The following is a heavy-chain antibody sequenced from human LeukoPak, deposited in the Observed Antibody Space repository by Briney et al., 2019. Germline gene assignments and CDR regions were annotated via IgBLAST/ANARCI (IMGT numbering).Heavy chain of an antibody. D-gene: IGHD4-17*01. CDR1: GFTFSSYE. CDR2: ISSSGSTI. J-gene: IGHJ5*02. V-gene: IGHV3-48*03. Sequence: PGGSLRLSCAASGFTFSSYEMNWVRQAPGKGLEWVSYISSSGSTIYYADSVKGRFTISRDSAKNSLYLQMNSLRAEDTAVYYCARDQSPYGDYVPYNWFDPWGQGTLVTVSS. CDR3: ARDQSPYGDYVPYNWFDP.